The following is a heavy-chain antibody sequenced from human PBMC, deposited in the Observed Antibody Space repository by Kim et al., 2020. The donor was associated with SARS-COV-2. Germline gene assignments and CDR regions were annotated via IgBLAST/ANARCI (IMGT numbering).Heavy chain of an antibody. Sequence: SETLSLTCAVYGGSFSGYYWSWIRQPPGKGLEWIGEINHSGSTNYNPSLKSRVTISVDTSKNQFSLKLSSVTAADTAVYYCARGGWQQLVRTGGWFDPWGQGTLVTVSS. V-gene: IGHV4-34*01. J-gene: IGHJ5*02. CDR2: INHSGST. D-gene: IGHD6-13*01. CDR3: ARGGWQQLVRTGGWFDP. CDR1: GGSFSGYY.